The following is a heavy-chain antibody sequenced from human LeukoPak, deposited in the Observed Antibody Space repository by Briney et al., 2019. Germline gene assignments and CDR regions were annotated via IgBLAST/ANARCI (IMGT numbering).Heavy chain of an antibody. V-gene: IGHV4-39*01. CDR2: IYYSGST. CDR3: ARTILTATRGYFDY. J-gene: IGHJ4*02. D-gene: IGHD2-15*01. CDR1: GGSISSSSYY. Sequence: SETLSLTCTVSGGSISSSSYYWGWIRQPPGKGLEWIGSIYYSGSTYYNPSLKSRVTISVGTSKNQFSLKLSSVTAADTAVYYCARTILTATRGYFDYWGQGTLVTVSS.